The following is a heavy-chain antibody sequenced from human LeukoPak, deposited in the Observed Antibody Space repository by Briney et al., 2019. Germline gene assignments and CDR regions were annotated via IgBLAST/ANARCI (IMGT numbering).Heavy chain of an antibody. CDR2: INPSGGST. CDR1: GYTFTSYY. J-gene: IGHJ5*02. Sequence: ASVKVSFKASGYTFTSYYMHWVRQAPGQGLEWMGIINPSGGSTSYAQKFQGRVTMTRDTSTSTVYMELSSLRSEDTAVYYCARGSRPGIAAAGTVDPWGQGTLVTVSS. D-gene: IGHD6-13*01. V-gene: IGHV1-46*01. CDR3: ARGSRPGIAAAGTVDP.